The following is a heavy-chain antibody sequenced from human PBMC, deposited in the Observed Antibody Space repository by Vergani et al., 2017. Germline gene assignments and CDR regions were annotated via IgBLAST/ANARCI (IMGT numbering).Heavy chain of an antibody. V-gene: IGHV3-21*02. CDR3: ASLGFGVVNY. CDR2: ISSSSSYI. D-gene: IGHD3-3*01. Sequence: EVQLLESGGGLVQPGGSLRLTCAASEFTFSNYAMNWVRQAPGKGLEWVSSISSSSSYIYYADSVKGRFTISRDNAKNSLYLQMNSLRAEDTAVYYCASLGFGVVNYWGQGTLVTVSS. J-gene: IGHJ4*02. CDR1: EFTFSNYA.